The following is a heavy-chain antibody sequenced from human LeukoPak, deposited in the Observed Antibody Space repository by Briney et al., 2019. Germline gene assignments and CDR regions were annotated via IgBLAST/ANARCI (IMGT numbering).Heavy chain of an antibody. CDR2: IYYSGST. CDR1: GFSISSYY. J-gene: IGHJ4*02. Sequence: SETLSLTCTASGFSISSYYWSWIRQPPGKGLEWIGYIYYSGSTNYNPSLKSRVTISVDTSKSQFCLKLSSVTGADTAVYYCARGYSSSWYVDWGQGTLVTVSS. V-gene: IGHV4-59*01. D-gene: IGHD6-13*01. CDR3: ARGYSSSWYVD.